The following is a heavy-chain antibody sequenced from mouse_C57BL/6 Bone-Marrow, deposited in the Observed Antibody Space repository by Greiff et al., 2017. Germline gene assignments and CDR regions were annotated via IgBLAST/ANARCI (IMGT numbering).Heavy chain of an antibody. J-gene: IGHJ2*01. V-gene: IGHV1-4*01. CDR1: GYTFTSYT. CDR3: ARWDYDRDFDN. CDR2: INPSSGYT. Sequence: QVQLQQSGAELARPGASVTMSCKASGYTFTSYTMHWVKQRPGQGLEWIGYINPSSGYTKYNQKFKDKATLTADKSSSTAYMQLSSLTSEDSAVYYCARWDYDRDFDNWGQGTTLTVSS. D-gene: IGHD2-4*01.